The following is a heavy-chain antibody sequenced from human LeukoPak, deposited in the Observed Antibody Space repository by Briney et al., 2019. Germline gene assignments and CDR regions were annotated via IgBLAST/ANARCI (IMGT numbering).Heavy chain of an antibody. J-gene: IGHJ5*02. Sequence: GGSLRLSCAASGFTFSSYAMSWVRQAPGKGLEWVSAISGSGGSTYYADSVKGRFTISRDNSKNTLYLQMNSLRVEDTAIYYCAKDGLARGANWFDPWGQGTLVTVSS. CDR3: AKDGLARGANWFDP. CDR1: GFTFSSYA. CDR2: ISGSGGST. V-gene: IGHV3-23*01. D-gene: IGHD3-10*01.